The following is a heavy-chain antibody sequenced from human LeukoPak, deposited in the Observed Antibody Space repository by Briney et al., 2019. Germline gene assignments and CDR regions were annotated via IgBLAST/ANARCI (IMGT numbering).Heavy chain of an antibody. V-gene: IGHV3-43*01. CDR2: ISWDGGST. Sequence: GGSLRLSCAASGFDFDDFAMHWVRQAPGKGLEWISLISWDGGSTYYADSVKGRFTISRDNSKNSLYLQMNSLRTEDTALYYCAKDLLRGYSYGYFDYWGQGTLVTVSS. CDR1: GFDFDDFA. D-gene: IGHD5-18*01. J-gene: IGHJ4*02. CDR3: AKDLLRGYSYGYFDY.